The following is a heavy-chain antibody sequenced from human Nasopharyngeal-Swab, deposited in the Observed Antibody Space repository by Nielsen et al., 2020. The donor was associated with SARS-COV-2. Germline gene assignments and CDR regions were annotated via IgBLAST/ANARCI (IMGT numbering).Heavy chain of an antibody. J-gene: IGHJ5*02. Sequence: SEPLSLTFAVYGGSFSGYYWGWIPQPPGKGLEWFGIIYFSGRTYYNPSLKSRVTISVDTSKNQFSLKLSSVTAADTAVYYCASVPSGSYYLYWFDPWGQGTLVTVSS. CDR1: GGSFSGYY. CDR2: IYFSGRT. D-gene: IGHD3-10*01. V-gene: IGHV4-34*01. CDR3: ASVPSGSYYLYWFDP.